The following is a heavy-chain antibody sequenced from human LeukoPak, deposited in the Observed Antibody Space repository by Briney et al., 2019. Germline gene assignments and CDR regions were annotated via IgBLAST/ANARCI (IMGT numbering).Heavy chain of an antibody. CDR3: AKDRSIGTYYTFDS. CDR2: VSGSGAIA. Sequence: GGSLRLSCAASGFTFNNYAMSWVRQAPGKGLEWVSTVSGSGAIAYYTDSDKGRFTISRDNSKNTLSLQMSSLTAKDTAVYYCAKDRSIGTYYTFDSWGQGTLVTVSS. CDR1: GFTFNNYA. J-gene: IGHJ4*02. D-gene: IGHD1-26*01. V-gene: IGHV3-23*01.